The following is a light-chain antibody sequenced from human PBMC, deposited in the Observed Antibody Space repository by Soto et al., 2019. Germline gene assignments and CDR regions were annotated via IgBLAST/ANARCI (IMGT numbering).Light chain of an antibody. J-gene: IGLJ1*01. CDR2: EVS. V-gene: IGLV2-14*01. Sequence: QSALTQPAYVSGSPGQSITISCTGPSSDVGGYNYVSWYQQHPGKAPKLIIYEVSNRPSGVSHRFSGSKSGNTASLPISGLQAEDEADYYCNSYTSKSTGVFGTGTKLTVL. CDR3: NSYTSKSTGV. CDR1: SSDVGGYNY.